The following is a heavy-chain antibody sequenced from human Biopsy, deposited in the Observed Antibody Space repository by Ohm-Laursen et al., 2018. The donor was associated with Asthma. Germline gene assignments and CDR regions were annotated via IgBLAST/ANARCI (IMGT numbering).Heavy chain of an antibody. Sequence: GSLRLSCAASGFTFGDYCRSRVRQVPGQGLEWVANIKHDRSEKNHGDPLKGRFTISRDNAKNLLFLQMNSLRAEDTAVYYCARTFHFWSPYHAEHYQLWGQGTLVTVSS. CDR2: IKHDRSEK. V-gene: IGHV3-7*01. J-gene: IGHJ1*01. CDR1: GFTFGDYC. D-gene: IGHD3-3*01. CDR3: ARTFHFWSPYHAEHYQL.